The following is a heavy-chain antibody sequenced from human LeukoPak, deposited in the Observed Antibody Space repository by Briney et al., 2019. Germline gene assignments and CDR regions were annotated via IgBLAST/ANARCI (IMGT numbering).Heavy chain of an antibody. Sequence: GGSLRLSCAASGFTFSGFAMHWVRQAPGKGLEWVTVISYDGTNKYYADSVKGRFTISRDNSKNTLYLQMNSLRAEDTAVYYCARAIFYYDSSGYAPVAFDIWGQGTMVIVSS. J-gene: IGHJ3*02. CDR1: GFTFSGFA. D-gene: IGHD3-22*01. CDR2: ISYDGTNK. CDR3: ARAIFYYDSSGYAPVAFDI. V-gene: IGHV3-30-3*01.